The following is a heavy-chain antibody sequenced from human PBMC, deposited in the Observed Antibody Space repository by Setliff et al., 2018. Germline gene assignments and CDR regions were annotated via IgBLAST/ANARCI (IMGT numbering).Heavy chain of an antibody. CDR3: ARFLDPRDGYQNSPGFDF. J-gene: IGHJ4*02. CDR1: GGSFSGFY. D-gene: IGHD2-21*01. CDR2: INHSGGI. Sequence: PSETLSLTCAVYGGSFSGFYWPWIRQSPGKGLEWIGEINHSGGIDYNPSLKSRVTISVDTSKNQFSLKLSSVAAADTAVYYCARFLDPRDGYQNSPGFDFWGQGALVTVSS. V-gene: IGHV4-34*01.